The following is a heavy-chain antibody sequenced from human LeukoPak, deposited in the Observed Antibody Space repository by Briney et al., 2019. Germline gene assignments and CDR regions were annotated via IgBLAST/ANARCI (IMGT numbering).Heavy chain of an antibody. CDR3: ARGASGTLYDAFDI. CDR1: GSSISSHSYY. CDR2: IYYSGST. Sequence: PSETLSLTCSVSGSSISSHSYYWAWIRQSPGKGLEWIGAIYYSGSTYYNPSLQSRVTIFVDTSKNHLSLKVNSVTAADTAVYYCARGASGTLYDAFDIWGQGTMVTVSS. V-gene: IGHV4-39*02. D-gene: IGHD1-26*01. J-gene: IGHJ3*02.